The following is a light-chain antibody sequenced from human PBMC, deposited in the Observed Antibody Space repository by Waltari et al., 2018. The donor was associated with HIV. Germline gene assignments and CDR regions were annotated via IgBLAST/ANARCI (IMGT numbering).Light chain of an antibody. CDR3: QQYDNLPPRRT. J-gene: IGKJ3*01. V-gene: IGKV1-33*01. Sequence: DIQMTQSPSSLSASVGDRVTITCQASQDISNYLNWYQQKPGKAPKLLIYDASNLETGVPARCSGSGSGTGFTFTISSLQPEDIATYYCQQYDNLPPRRTFGPGTKVDIK. CDR2: DAS. CDR1: QDISNY.